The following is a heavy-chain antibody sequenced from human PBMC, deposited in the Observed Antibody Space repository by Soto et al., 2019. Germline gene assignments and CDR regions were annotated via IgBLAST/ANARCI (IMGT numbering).Heavy chain of an antibody. CDR3: VKLLRGWYVHNSLDV. CDR1: GLTFSNYG. J-gene: IGHJ6*02. Sequence: PVGSLRLSCTASGLTFSNYGMSWVRQAPGKGLELVSIIRGDGGSTYSVDSVKGRFTISRDNAKNTLSLQMNSLRAEDTAVYYCVKLLRGWYVHNSLDVWGQGTTVTVSS. V-gene: IGHV3-23*01. CDR2: IRGDGGST. D-gene: IGHD1-1*01.